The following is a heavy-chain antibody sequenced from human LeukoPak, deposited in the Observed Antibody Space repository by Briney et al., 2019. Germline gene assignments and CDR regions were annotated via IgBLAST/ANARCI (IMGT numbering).Heavy chain of an antibody. CDR3: ARAVCSGGDCYHFDH. Sequence: SETLSLTCTVSGXSISSNYWSWIRQPAGKGLEWIGRLFTGGNTNYNPSLKSRVTMSIDTSKNQFSLKLSSVTAADTAVYYCARAVCSGGDCYHFDHWGQGTLVTVSS. CDR2: LFTGGNT. CDR1: GXSISSNY. D-gene: IGHD2-15*01. V-gene: IGHV4-4*07. J-gene: IGHJ4*02.